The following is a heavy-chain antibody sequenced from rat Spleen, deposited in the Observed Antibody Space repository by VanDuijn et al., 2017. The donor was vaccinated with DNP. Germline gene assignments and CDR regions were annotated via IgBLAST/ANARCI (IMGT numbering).Heavy chain of an antibody. Sequence: EVKLVESGGGLVQPGRSLKLSCAASGFLFFDYWMGWDRQAPGKGLEWLGEINKDSSRNNYNTSLRDKFTIDRDNVQNTLYLQTSTLGSEDTDIYFCTRGPNYGGDSDYFDYWGQGVMVTVSS. CDR3: TRGPNYGGDSDYFDY. CDR2: INKDSSRN. V-gene: IGHV4-2*01. J-gene: IGHJ2*01. CDR1: GFLFFDYW. D-gene: IGHD1-11*01.